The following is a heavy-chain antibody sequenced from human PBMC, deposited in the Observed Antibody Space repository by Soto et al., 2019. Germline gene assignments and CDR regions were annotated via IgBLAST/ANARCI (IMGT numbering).Heavy chain of an antibody. V-gene: IGHV1-69*16. CDR1: GGSFNTNT. D-gene: IGHD3-10*01. CDR2: ISPMVGTP. J-gene: IGHJ3*01. Sequence: QVQLVQSGAAVRKPGSSVKVSCKASGGSFNTNTFNWVRQAPGLGLEWLGGISPMVGTPDNAERFQGRVTITKDASTSTAYMELSSSTSADTAVYYCAPSPSCINAFHCWGQGTRVNVSS. CDR3: APSPSCINAFHC.